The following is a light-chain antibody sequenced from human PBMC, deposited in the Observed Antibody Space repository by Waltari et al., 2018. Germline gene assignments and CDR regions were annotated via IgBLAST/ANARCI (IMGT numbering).Light chain of an antibody. Sequence: EVVLTQSPATLSLSPGERVSHSCRASQSVGNSLAWYQQKAGQAPRLLIYDVSNRASGIPARFSGSGSGTDFTLTISSLEPDDFAIYYCQQRNEWPPEYTFGQGTKLEIK. V-gene: IGKV3-11*01. CDR1: QSVGNS. CDR3: QQRNEWPPEYT. J-gene: IGKJ2*01. CDR2: DVS.